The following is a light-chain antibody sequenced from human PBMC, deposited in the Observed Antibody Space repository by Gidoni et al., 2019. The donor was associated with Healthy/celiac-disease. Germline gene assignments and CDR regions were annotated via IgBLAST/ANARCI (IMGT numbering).Light chain of an antibody. CDR1: QSVSSN. CDR2: GAS. Sequence: EIVITQSPATLSVSPGERATLSCRASQSVSSNFAWYQQNPGQAPRLLIYGASTRATGIPARFSGSGSGTEFTLTISSLQSEDFAVYYCQQYNNWPPWTFGQGTKVEIK. CDR3: QQYNNWPPWT. V-gene: IGKV3-15*01. J-gene: IGKJ1*01.